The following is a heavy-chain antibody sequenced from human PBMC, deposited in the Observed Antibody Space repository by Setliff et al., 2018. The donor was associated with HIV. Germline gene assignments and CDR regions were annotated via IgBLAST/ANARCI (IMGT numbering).Heavy chain of an antibody. D-gene: IGHD6-19*01. Sequence: TCTVSGASFIRSRYYWSWIRQPAGKGLEWIGHVYTTGSASYNPSLESRVTILEALSKNQFSLNLDSVTAADTAVYFCARALAGGSGWNYFDLWGPGTLVTVSS. CDR1: GASFIRSRYY. V-gene: IGHV4-61*09. CDR3: ARALAGGSGWNYFDL. J-gene: IGHJ4*02. CDR2: VYTTGSA.